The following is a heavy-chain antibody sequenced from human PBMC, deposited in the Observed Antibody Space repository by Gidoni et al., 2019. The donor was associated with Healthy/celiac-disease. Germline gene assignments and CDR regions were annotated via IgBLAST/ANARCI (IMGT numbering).Heavy chain of an antibody. Sequence: TSGGYYWSWIRQQLGKGLEWIGYIYYSGCTYYNPSLKSRVTISVDTSKNQFSLKLSSVTAADTAVYYCAREIQDPMVVVAARALDWYFDLWGRGTLVTVSS. J-gene: IGHJ2*01. CDR1: TSGGYY. V-gene: IGHV4-31*02. CDR3: AREIQDPMVVVAARALDWYFDL. CDR2: IYYSGCT. D-gene: IGHD2-15*01.